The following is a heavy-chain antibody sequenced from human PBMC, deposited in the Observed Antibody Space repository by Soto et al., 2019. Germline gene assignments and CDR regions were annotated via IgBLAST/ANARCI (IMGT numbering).Heavy chain of an antibody. V-gene: IGHV1-18*01. J-gene: IGHJ6*04. CDR3: ASPSVRPDYYYGMDV. D-gene: IGHD4-4*01. CDR1: GYTFTSYG. CDR2: ISAYNGNT. Sequence: QVQLVQSGAEVKKPGASVKVSCKASGYTFTSYGISWVRQAPGQGLEWMGWISAYNGNTNYAQKLQGRVTMTTDTSTRTAYRDLRSLRSDDTAVDYCASPSVRPDYYYGMDVGGKVTTVTVSS.